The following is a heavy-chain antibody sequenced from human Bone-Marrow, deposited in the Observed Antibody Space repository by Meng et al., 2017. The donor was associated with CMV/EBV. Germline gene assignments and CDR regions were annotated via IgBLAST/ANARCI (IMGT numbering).Heavy chain of an antibody. D-gene: IGHD6-13*01. CDR1: GFTVSSNY. CDR3: ASSGYMYYYYGMDV. Sequence: GGSLRLSCAASGFTVSSNYRSWVRQAPGKGLEWVSVIYSGGSTYYADSVKGRFTISRDNSKNTLYLQMNSLRAEDTAVYYCASSGYMYYYYGMDVWGQGTTVTVSS. CDR2: IYSGGST. V-gene: IGHV3-53*01. J-gene: IGHJ6*02.